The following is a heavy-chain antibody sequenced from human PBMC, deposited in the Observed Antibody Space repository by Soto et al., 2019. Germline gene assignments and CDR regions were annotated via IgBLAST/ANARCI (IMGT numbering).Heavy chain of an antibody. CDR1: GYTFTSYG. CDR3: ARGNYYDSSGYYSDFDY. Sequence: ASVKVSCKASGYTFTSYGISWVRQAPGQGLEWMGWISAYNGNTNYAQKQKGRVTITTDTSTSTANIKLRSLRSDDTAVYYCARGNYYDSSGYYSDFDYWGQ. J-gene: IGHJ4*01. D-gene: IGHD3-22*01. CDR2: ISAYNGNT. V-gene: IGHV1-18*01.